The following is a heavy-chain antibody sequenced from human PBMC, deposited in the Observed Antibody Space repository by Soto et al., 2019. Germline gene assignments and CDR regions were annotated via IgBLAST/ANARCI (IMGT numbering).Heavy chain of an antibody. V-gene: IGHV1-69*02. J-gene: IGHJ4*02. CDR2: IIPILGIA. D-gene: IGHD3-10*01. CDR3: ASARGDVGLGFDY. CDR1: GGTFSSYT. Sequence: QVQLVQSGAEVKKPGSSVKVSCKASGGTFSSYTISWVRQAPGQGLEWMGRIIPILGIANYAQKFQGRVTITADKSTSTAYMELSSLRSEDTAVYYCASARGDVGLGFDYWGQGTLVTVSS.